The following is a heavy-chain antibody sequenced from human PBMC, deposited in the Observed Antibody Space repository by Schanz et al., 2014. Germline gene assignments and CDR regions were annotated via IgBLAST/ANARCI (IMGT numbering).Heavy chain of an antibody. J-gene: IGHJ3*02. CDR2: ITYNGGTI. CDR1: GITFSSHS. V-gene: IGHV3-48*01. CDR3: AKGRFGELSAFDI. D-gene: IGHD3-10*01. Sequence: DVQLLESGGGLVQPGGSLRLSCAASGITFSSHSFNWVRQAPGKGLEWISYITYNGGTIYYADSVKGRFTISRDNAKNSLYLQMNGLRAEDTAVYYCAKGRFGELSAFDIWGQGTMVTVSS.